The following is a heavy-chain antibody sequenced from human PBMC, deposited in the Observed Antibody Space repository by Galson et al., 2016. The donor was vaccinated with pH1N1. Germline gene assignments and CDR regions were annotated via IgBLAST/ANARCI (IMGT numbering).Heavy chain of an antibody. J-gene: IGHJ6*02. CDR3: AKDRNNYDSSGYYTYYYYGLDV. D-gene: IGHD3-22*01. CDR1: GYSFSNYY. Sequence: SVKVSCKASGYSFSNYYIHWVRQAPGQGLEWMGRINPNSGGTKYAQKFQGRVTMIRDASTTTGYMELSRLTYDDTAVYYCAKDRNNYDSSGYYTYYYYGLDVWGQGTTVIVSS. CDR2: INPNSGGT. V-gene: IGHV1-2*02.